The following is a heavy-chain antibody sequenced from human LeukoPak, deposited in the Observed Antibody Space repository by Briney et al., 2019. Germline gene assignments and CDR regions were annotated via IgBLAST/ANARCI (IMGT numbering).Heavy chain of an antibody. D-gene: IGHD2-15*01. CDR1: GYTFTSYD. CDR2: MNPNSGNT. Sequence: ASVKVSCKASGYTFTSYDINWVRQATGQGLEWMGWMNPNSGNTGYAQKFQGRVTMTRNTSISTAYMELSSLRSEDTAVYYCATDLPLGVVAATPRTGYWGQGTLVTVSS. CDR3: ATDLPLGVVAATPRTGY. V-gene: IGHV1-8*01. J-gene: IGHJ4*02.